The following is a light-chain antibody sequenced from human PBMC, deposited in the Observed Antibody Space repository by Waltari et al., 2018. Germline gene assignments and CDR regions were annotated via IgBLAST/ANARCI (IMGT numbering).Light chain of an antibody. CDR1: TSNLGGNY. Sequence: QSVLTQPPSVSATPGQKVTISCSGSTSNLGGNYVSWYQQVPRAAPTLLIYDNSKRPPGIAERFAASKSGTSATLGIAGVEAGDEATYCCASWDLSLDSVLFGGGTKVTVL. J-gene: IGLJ2*01. CDR2: DNS. CDR3: ASWDLSLDSVL. V-gene: IGLV1-51*01.